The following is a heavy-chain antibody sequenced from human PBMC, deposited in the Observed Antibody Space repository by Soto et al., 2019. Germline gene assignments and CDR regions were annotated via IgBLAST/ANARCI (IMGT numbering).Heavy chain of an antibody. CDR1: GGSISSYY. J-gene: IGHJ5*02. CDR3: ARARIVGATRWFDP. D-gene: IGHD1-26*01. Sequence: SETLSLTCTVSGGSISSYYWSWIRQPPGKGLEWIGYIYYSGSTNYNPSLKSRVTISVDTSKNQFSLKLSSVTAADTAVYYCARARIVGATRWFDPWGQGTLVTVSS. V-gene: IGHV4-59*01. CDR2: IYYSGST.